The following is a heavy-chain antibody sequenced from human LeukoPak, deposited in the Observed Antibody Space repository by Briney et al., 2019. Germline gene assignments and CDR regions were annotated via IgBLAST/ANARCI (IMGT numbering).Heavy chain of an antibody. Sequence: GGSLRLSCAASGFTFSSYGMHWVRQAPGKGMEWVAVIWYDGSNKYYADSVKGRFTISRDNSKNTLYLQMNSLRAEDTAVYYCASGGSYYYHGMDVWGQGTTVTVSS. J-gene: IGHJ6*02. CDR2: IWYDGSNK. V-gene: IGHV3-33*01. CDR1: GFTFSSYG. D-gene: IGHD3-16*01. CDR3: ASGGSYYYHGMDV.